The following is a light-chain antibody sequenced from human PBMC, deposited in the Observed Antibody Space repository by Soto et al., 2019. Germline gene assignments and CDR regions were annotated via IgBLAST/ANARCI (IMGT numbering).Light chain of an antibody. J-gene: IGKJ5*01. V-gene: IGKV3D-15*01. CDR2: GAS. CDR1: QNINSD. Sequence: EIVMTQSPATLSVSPGASATLSCRASQNINSDLAWYVQKPGQAPRRVIYGASTWGTDVPPRFTDSGSGTDFTLTISGLQSEDFAVYYCQQYNSWPITFGQGTRL. CDR3: QQYNSWPIT.